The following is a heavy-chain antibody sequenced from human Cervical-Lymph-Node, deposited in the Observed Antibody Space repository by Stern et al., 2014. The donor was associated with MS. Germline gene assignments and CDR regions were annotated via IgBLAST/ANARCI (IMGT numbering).Heavy chain of an antibody. Sequence: VQLVESGGALVKPAGSLRLSCAASEFTFSDYYMIWIRQAPGKGLEWVSFISGGSSVVYYADSVKGRFTISRDNAKNSLYLQMNDLKTEDTAVYYCARVRRRRYFDYWGQGTLVTVSS. CDR1: EFTFSDYY. CDR2: ISGGSSVV. J-gene: IGHJ4*02. CDR3: ARVRRRRYFDY. V-gene: IGHV3-11*01.